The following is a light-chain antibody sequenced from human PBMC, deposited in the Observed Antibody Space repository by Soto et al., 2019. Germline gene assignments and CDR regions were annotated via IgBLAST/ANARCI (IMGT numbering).Light chain of an antibody. CDR1: QGISNY. CDR2: AAS. V-gene: IGKV1-27*01. J-gene: IGKJ2*01. Sequence: DIQMTQSPSSLSASVGDRVTITCRASQGISNYLAWYQQKPGKVPKLLIYAASTLQSGVPSRFSGSGSGTDITLTIASLQPEDLETYYCQKYSSAPHTFGQGIKLEIK. CDR3: QKYSSAPHT.